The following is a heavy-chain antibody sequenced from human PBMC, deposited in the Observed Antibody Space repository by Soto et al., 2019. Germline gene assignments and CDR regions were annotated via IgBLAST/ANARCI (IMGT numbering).Heavy chain of an antibody. CDR1: GFTFSSYW. CDR3: ARLLAVAGTNY. CDR2: SNSDGSST. D-gene: IGHD6-19*01. J-gene: IGHJ4*02. Sequence: EVQLVESGGGLVQPGGSLRLSCAASGFTFSSYWMHWVRQPPGKGLEWVSRSNSDGSSTSYADSVKGRFTISRDNAKNTLYLQMNSLRAEDTAVYYCARLLAVAGTNYWGQGTLVTVSS. V-gene: IGHV3-74*01.